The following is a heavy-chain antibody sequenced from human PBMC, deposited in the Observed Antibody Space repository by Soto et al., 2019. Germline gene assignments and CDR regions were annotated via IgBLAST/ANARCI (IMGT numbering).Heavy chain of an antibody. D-gene: IGHD1-7*01. V-gene: IGHV3-23*01. CDR1: GFSFSSYA. CDR3: VRYMSVGNYSSYYGMDV. CDR2: ISGSGSPT. J-gene: IGHJ6*02. Sequence: GGSLRLSCAASGFSFSSYAMTWVRQALGRGLQWVSAISGSGSPTYYADSVKGRFTISRDNSKNTLYLQMNSLRADDTAVYYCVRYMSVGNYSSYYGMDVWGQGTTVTVSS.